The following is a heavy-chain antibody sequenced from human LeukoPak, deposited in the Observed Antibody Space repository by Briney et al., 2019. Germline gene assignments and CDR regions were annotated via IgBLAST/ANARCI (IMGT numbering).Heavy chain of an antibody. Sequence: GGSLRLSCAASGFTFSSSWMAWVRQAPGKGLEWVGNIKQDGSAKYYLGSVRGRFTISRDNAKKSLYLQMTSLRAEDTAVYYCATSHDAAGNFWGQGTLVTVSS. D-gene: IGHD6-19*01. CDR2: IKQDGSAK. CDR1: GFTFSSSW. CDR3: ATSHDAAGNF. V-gene: IGHV3-7*01. J-gene: IGHJ4*02.